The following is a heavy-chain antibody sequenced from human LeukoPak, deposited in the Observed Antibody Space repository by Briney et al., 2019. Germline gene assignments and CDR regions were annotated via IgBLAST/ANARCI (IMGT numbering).Heavy chain of an antibody. CDR2: ISSNGGST. Sequence: PGGSLRLSCAASGFTFSSYAMHWVRQAPGKGLEYASAISSNGGSTYCANSVKGRFTISRDNSKNTLYLQMGSLRAEDMAVYYCARYYYDSSGYYYDYWGQGTLVTVSS. V-gene: IGHV3-64*01. CDR3: ARYYYDSSGYYYDY. D-gene: IGHD3-22*01. CDR1: GFTFSSYA. J-gene: IGHJ4*02.